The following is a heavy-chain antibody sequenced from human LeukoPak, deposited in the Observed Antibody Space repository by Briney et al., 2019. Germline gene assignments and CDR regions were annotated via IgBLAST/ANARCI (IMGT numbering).Heavy chain of an antibody. Sequence: GSLRLSCAASGFTFDNYAMTWVRQAPGKGLEWVSGISGSGDSTFYADSVKGRFTISRDNSKNTLYLQMNSLGAEDTAVYYCARDRGSGIDYWGQGILVTVSS. CDR1: GFTFDNYA. CDR2: ISGSGDST. D-gene: IGHD2-15*01. V-gene: IGHV3-23*01. CDR3: ARDRGSGIDY. J-gene: IGHJ4*02.